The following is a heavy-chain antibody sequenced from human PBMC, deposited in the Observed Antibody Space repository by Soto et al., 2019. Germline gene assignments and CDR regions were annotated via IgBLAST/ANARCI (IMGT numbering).Heavy chain of an antibody. CDR3: ARDRAAAGTGVWFDP. CDR1: GFTFSEYA. D-gene: IGHD6-13*01. CDR2: IGGDGGSP. Sequence: HPGGSLRLSCAASGFTFSEYAMSWVRQAPGKGLEWVSVIGGDGGSPNYADSVKGRFTISRDNSKNTLYLQMNSLRAEDTAVYYCARDRAAAGTGVWFDPWGQGTLVTVSS. J-gene: IGHJ5*02. V-gene: IGHV3-23*01.